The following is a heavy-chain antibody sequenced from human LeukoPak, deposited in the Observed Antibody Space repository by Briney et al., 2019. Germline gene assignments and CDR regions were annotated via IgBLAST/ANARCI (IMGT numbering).Heavy chain of an antibody. CDR1: GFTFGDYV. J-gene: IGHJ4*02. D-gene: IGHD3/OR15-3a*01. CDR3: TTFMTFGKAGFDY. Sequence: GGSLRLSCTASGFTFGDYVMSWVRQAPGKGLEWVGFIRSKAYGGTTEYAASVKGRFTISRDDSKSIAYLQMNSLKTEDTAVYYCTTFMTFGKAGFDYWGQGTLVAVSS. CDR2: IRSKAYGGTT. V-gene: IGHV3-49*04.